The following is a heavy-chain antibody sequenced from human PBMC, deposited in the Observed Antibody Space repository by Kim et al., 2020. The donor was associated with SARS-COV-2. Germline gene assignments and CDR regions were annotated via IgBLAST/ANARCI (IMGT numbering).Heavy chain of an antibody. D-gene: IGHD3-3*01. J-gene: IGHJ6*02. CDR3: ARGGGNYDFWSAQWRGMDV. V-gene: IGHV3-33*01. Sequence: GGSLRLSCAASGFTFSSYGMHWVRQAPGKGLEWVAVIWYDGSNKYYADSVKGRFPISRDNSKNTLYLQMNSLRAEDTAVYYCARGGGNYDFWSAQWRGMDVWGQGTTVTVSS. CDR1: GFTFSSYG. CDR2: IWYDGSNK.